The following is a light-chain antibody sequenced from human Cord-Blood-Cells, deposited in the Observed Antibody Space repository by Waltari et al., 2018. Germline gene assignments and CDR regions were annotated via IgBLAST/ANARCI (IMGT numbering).Light chain of an antibody. CDR2: EVS. V-gene: IGLV2-14*01. CDR1: SSDVGGYNY. Sequence: QSALTQPASVSGSPGQSITISCTGTSSDVGGYNYVSWYQQHPGKAPKLMSYEVSNRPSGVSNRYACSKSGNTASLTISRLHAEDDADYYCSSYTSSSSYVFGPGTKVTVL. J-gene: IGLJ1*01. CDR3: SSYTSSSSYV.